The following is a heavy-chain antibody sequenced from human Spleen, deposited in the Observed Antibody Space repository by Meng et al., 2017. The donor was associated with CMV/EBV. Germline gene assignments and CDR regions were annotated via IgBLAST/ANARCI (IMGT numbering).Heavy chain of an antibody. CDR1: GFTFEDNG. CDR3: AREAYYFDY. V-gene: IGHV3-20*04. CDR2: INWNGDKT. Sequence: GGSLRLSCVASGFTFEDNGMTWVRQAPGKGLEWFSGINWNGDKTYYVDFVKGRFTISRDNAKNSLYLQMNSLRAEDTAVYYCAREAYYFDYWGQGTLVTVSS. J-gene: IGHJ4*02.